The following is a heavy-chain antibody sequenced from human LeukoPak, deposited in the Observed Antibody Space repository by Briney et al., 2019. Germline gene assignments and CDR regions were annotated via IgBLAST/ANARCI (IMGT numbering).Heavy chain of an antibody. CDR1: GVSISSYY. D-gene: IGHD6-13*01. CDR2: IYYSGST. V-gene: IGHV4-59*01. J-gene: IGHJ4*02. Sequence: SETLSLTCTVSGVSISSYYWSWLRQPPGKGLEGIGYIYYSGSTNYNPSLKSRVTISVDTSKNHFSLKLSSVTAADTAVYYCARGIVAVGNIDYWGQGTLVTVSS. CDR3: ARGIVAVGNIDY.